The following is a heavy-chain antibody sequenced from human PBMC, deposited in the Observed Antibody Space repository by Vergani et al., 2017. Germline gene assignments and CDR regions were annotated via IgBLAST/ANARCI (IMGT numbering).Heavy chain of an antibody. CDR1: GGSISSGGYY. CDR3: ARLITMVRGAFDP. CDR2: IYYSGST. V-gene: IGHV4-31*03. J-gene: IGHJ5*02. D-gene: IGHD3-10*01. Sequence: QVQLQESGPGLVKPSQTLSLTCTVSGGSISSGGYYWSWIRQHPGKGLAWIGYIYYSGSTYYNPSLKSRVTISVDTSKNQFSLKLSSVTAADTAVYYCARLITMVRGAFDPWGQGTLVTVSS.